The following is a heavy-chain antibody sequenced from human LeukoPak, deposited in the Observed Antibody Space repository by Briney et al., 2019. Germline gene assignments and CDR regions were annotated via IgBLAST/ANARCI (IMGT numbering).Heavy chain of an antibody. J-gene: IGHJ4*02. D-gene: IGHD3-22*01. Sequence: GGSLRLSCAASGFTFDDYAMHWVRQAPGKGLEWVSGISWNSGSIGYADSVKGRFTISRDNAKNSLYLQMNSLRAEDTALYYCAGAPYDSSGYYHYWGQGTLVTVSS. V-gene: IGHV3-9*01. CDR2: ISWNSGSI. CDR3: AGAPYDSSGYYHY. CDR1: GFTFDDYA.